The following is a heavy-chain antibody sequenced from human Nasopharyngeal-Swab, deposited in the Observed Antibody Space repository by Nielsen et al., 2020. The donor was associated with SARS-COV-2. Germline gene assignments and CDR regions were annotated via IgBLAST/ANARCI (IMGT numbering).Heavy chain of an antibody. V-gene: IGHV1-69*10. CDR2: IIPILGIA. CDR1: GGTFSSYA. Sequence: SVKVSCKASGGTFSSYAISWVRQAPGQGLEWMGGIIPILGIANYAQKFQGRVTITADKSTSTAYMELSSLRSEDTAVYYCAQMIVGRNWFDPWGQGTLVTVSS. J-gene: IGHJ5*02. CDR3: AQMIVGRNWFDP. D-gene: IGHD3-22*01.